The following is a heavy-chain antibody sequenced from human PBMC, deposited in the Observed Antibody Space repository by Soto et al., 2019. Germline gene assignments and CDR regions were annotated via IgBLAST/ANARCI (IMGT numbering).Heavy chain of an antibody. D-gene: IGHD3-22*01. J-gene: IGHJ3*02. CDR1: GYTFTSYD. CDR2: MNPNSGNT. CDR3: ARGPGADDSSGYNDAFDI. V-gene: IGHV1-8*01. Sequence: QVQLVQSGAEVKKPGASVKVSCKASGYTFTSYDINWVRQATGQGLEWMGWMNPNSGNTGYAQKFQGRVTMTRHTSISTAYMELSSLRSEDTAVYYCARGPGADDSSGYNDAFDIWGQGTMVTVSS.